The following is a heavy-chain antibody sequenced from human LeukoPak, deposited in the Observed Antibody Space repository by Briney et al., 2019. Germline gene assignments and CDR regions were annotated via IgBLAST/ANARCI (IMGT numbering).Heavy chain of an antibody. V-gene: IGHV1-24*01. D-gene: IGHD3-22*01. CDR1: GYTLTELS. J-gene: IGHJ3*02. CDR2: FDPEDGET. Sequence: ASVKVSCKVSGYTLTELSMHWVRQAPGKGLEWMGRFDPEDGETIYAQKFQGRVTMTEDTSTDTAYMELSSLRSEDTAVYYCATGGVGVVVITDAFDIWGQGTMVTVSS. CDR3: ATGGVGVVVITDAFDI.